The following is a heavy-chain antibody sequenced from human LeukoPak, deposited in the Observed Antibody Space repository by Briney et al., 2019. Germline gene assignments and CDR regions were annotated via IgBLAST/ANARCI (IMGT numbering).Heavy chain of an antibody. V-gene: IGHV1-69*01. D-gene: IGHD2-8*01. CDR2: IIPIFGTA. Sequence: SSVKVSCKASGGTFSSYAISWVRQAPGQGLEWMGGIIPIFGTANYAQKFQGRVTITADESTSTAYLELGSLRSEDTAVYYCATERIVLMVYAIINYFDYWGQGTLVPVSS. J-gene: IGHJ4*02. CDR1: GGTFSSYA. CDR3: ATERIVLMVYAIINYFDY.